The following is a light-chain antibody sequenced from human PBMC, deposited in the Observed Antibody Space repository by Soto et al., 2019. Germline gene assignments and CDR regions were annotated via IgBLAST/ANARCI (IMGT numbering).Light chain of an antibody. CDR2: DVS. V-gene: IGLV2-14*01. CDR3: SSYSSSSPVV. J-gene: IGLJ2*01. CDR1: RSDVGGYNY. Sequence: QSALTQTASVSGSPGQSITISCTGTRSDVGGYNYVSWYQQHPGKAPKLMIFDVSNRPSGVSDRFSGSKSGNTASLTISGLQAEDEADYYCSSYSSSSPVVFGGGTKLTVL.